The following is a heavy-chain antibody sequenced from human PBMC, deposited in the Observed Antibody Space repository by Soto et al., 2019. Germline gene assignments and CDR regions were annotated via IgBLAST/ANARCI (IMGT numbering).Heavy chain of an antibody. CDR1: EGTFNSYA. Sequence: QAQVVQSGAAVRKPGSSVKLSCKASEGTFNSYAIAWVRQAPGQGLEWMGGIIPYYNTLNYAQKFQDRVTITSDDAKNTVYMELSSLRSDDTAVYFCASGASRWYPYFFDSWAQGTLVTVSS. CDR3: ASGASRWYPYFFDS. J-gene: IGHJ4*02. CDR2: IIPYYNTL. V-gene: IGHV1-69*01. D-gene: IGHD6-13*01.